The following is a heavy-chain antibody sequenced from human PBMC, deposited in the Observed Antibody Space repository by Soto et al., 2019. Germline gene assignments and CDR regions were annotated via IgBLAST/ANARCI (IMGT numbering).Heavy chain of an antibody. D-gene: IGHD1-1*01. J-gene: IGHJ6*02. CDR1: GFTLSDYW. V-gene: IGHV3-74*01. CDR2: ISVDGGDT. CDR3: ARGAIHHYHDAV. Sequence: GGALRLSCAASGFTLSDYWMHWGRQVPGKGLLWVSRISVDGGDTTYADPVKGRFTISRDNAKNTLYLEMNTLRVEDTADYYCARGAIHHYHDAVWGQGTTVTVSS.